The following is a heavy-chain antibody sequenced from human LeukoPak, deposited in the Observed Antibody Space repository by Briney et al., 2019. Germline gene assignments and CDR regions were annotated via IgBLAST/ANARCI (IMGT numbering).Heavy chain of an antibody. J-gene: IGHJ3*02. CDR1: GFTFSNAW. CDR2: IKSKTDGGTT. Sequence: PGGSLRLSCAASGFTFSNAWMNWVRQAPGKRLEWVGRIKSKTDGGTTDYAAPVKGRFTISRDDSKNTMYLQMNSLKTQDTTVYYCTTLQPPNSGSYYEAFDIWGQGTMVTVSS. D-gene: IGHD1-26*01. CDR3: TTLQPPNSGSYYEAFDI. V-gene: IGHV3-15*01.